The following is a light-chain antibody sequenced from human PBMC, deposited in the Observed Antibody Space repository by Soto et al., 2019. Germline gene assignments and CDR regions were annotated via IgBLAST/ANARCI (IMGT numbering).Light chain of an antibody. Sequence: QSVLTQPPSASGAPGHRVTISCSGSSSNIGCNSVSWYQQLPGTAPKLLIYRNDQRPSGVPDRFSGSKSGTSASLAISGLRSEDEAYYYCAAWDDSMRGFYVFVTGTMVT. CDR2: RND. V-gene: IGLV1-47*01. CDR3: AAWDDSMRGFYV. CDR1: SSNIGCNS. J-gene: IGLJ1*01.